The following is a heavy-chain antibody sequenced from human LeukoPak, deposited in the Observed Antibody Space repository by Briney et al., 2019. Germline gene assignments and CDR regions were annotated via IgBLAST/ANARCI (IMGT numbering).Heavy chain of an antibody. CDR3: ARGRGFYIVGARYYFDY. J-gene: IGHJ4*02. D-gene: IGHD1-26*01. CDR1: GGSFSGYY. V-gene: IGHV4-34*01. Sequence: SETLSLTCAVYGGSFSGYYWSWIRQPPGKGLEWIGEINHSGSTNYDPSLKSRVTISVDTSKNQFSLKLSSVTAADTAVYYCARGRGFYIVGARYYFDYWGQGTLVTVSS. CDR2: INHSGST.